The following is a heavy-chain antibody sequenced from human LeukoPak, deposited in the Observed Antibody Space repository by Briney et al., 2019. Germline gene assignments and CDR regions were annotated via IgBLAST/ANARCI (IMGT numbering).Heavy chain of an antibody. J-gene: IGHJ6*03. D-gene: IGHD6-13*01. CDR2: IIPIFGTA. CDR3: ARARDSSSWSYYYYYYMDV. Sequence: ASVKVSCKASGGTFSSYAISWVRQAPGQGLEWMGGIIPIFGTANYAQKFQGRVTITTDESTSTAYMELSSLRSEDTAVYYCARARDSSSWSYYYYYYMDVWAKGPRSPSP. V-gene: IGHV1-69*05. CDR1: GGTFSSYA.